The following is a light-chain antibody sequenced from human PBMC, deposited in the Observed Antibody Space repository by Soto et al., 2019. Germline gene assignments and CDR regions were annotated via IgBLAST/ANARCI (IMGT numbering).Light chain of an antibody. CDR3: QLYSTSPRT. V-gene: IGKV3-20*01. CDR2: GAS. J-gene: IGKJ2*01. CDR1: QSVSSTY. Sequence: ELVLTQSPDTLSLSPGERATLSCRASQSVSSTYLAWYQQKPGQAPRLLIYGASSRATGIPDRFSGSGSGTDFTLTISRLEPEDFAVFYCQLYSTSPRTFGQGTKLEIK.